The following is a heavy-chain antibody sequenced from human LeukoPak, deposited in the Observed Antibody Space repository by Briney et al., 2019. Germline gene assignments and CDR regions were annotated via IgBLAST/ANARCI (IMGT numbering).Heavy chain of an antibody. CDR1: GYTFTSYG. Sequence: ASVKVSCKASGYTFTSYGISWVRQAPGQGLEWMGWISANSGNTNYAQKLQGRVTMTTDTSTNTAYMELRSLRSDDTAVYYCARDTIPAASDWGQGTLVTVSS. CDR3: ARDTIPAASD. D-gene: IGHD6-13*01. J-gene: IGHJ4*02. V-gene: IGHV1-18*01. CDR2: ISANSGNT.